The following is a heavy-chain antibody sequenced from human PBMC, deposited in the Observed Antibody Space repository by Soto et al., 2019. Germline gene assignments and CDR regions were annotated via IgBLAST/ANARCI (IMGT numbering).Heavy chain of an antibody. Sequence: QVQLQESGPGLVKPSETLSLTCTVSGGSISSYYWSWIRQPPGKGLEWIGYIYYSGSTNYNPSLKSRVTISVHTSKNQFSLKLSSVTAADTPVYYCASRSRVSLSVGDSPRGPFDIWGPGTMVPVSS. CDR3: ASRSRVSLSVGDSPRGPFDI. J-gene: IGHJ3*02. D-gene: IGHD3-16*01. CDR2: IYYSGST. CDR1: GGSISSYY. V-gene: IGHV4-59*08.